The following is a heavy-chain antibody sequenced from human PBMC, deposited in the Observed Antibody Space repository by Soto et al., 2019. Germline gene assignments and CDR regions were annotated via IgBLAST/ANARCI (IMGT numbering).Heavy chain of an antibody. CDR2: IYWDDDK. V-gene: IGHV2-5*02. D-gene: IGHD5-12*01. CDR3: ARKGAATISSSYLEH. CDR1: GFSLSDSGEG. Sequence: QITLEESGPPLVKPTQTLTLTCSFSGFSLSDSGEGVAWIRPPPGKALEWLGIIYWDDDKRYRPGLQSTLTFTRDTSKNQVVLTLTKREAVDTAMYYCARKGAATISSSYLEHWGQGTLVAVSS. J-gene: IGHJ4*02.